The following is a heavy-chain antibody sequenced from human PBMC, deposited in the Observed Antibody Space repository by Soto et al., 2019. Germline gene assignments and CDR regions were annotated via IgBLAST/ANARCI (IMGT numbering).Heavy chain of an antibody. V-gene: IGHV1-18*01. D-gene: IGHD6-13*01. Sequence: ASVKFSCKASGRTFSSYTIIWVRQAPGQGLEWMVWISAYNGNTNHAQKLQGRVTMTTDKSTSTAYMELRSLRSDDTAVYYCARTLGIAAAGANWFDPWGQGTLVTVSS. J-gene: IGHJ5*02. CDR1: GRTFSSYT. CDR2: ISAYNGNT. CDR3: ARTLGIAAAGANWFDP.